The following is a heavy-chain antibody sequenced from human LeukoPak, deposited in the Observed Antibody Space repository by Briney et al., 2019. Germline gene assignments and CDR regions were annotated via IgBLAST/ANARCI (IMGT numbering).Heavy chain of an antibody. CDR3: AKGQGYGDHYPIDY. J-gene: IGHJ4*02. CDR1: GYSFTNYW. CDR2: INPSDSDT. Sequence: GESLKISCYASGYSFTNYWVAWVRQMPGKGLEWMGIINPSDSDTRYSPSFQGQVTISADKSISTAYLQWSSLKASDTAIYYCAKGQGYGDHYPIDYWGQGTLVTVSS. D-gene: IGHD4-17*01. V-gene: IGHV5-51*01.